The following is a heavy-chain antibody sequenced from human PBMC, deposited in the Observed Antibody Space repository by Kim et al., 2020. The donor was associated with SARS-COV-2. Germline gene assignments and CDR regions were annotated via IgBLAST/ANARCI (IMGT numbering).Heavy chain of an antibody. D-gene: IGHD3-3*01. J-gene: IGHJ4*02. V-gene: IGHV3-7*03. Sequence: YVDSVKGRFTISRDNAKNSLYLQMNSLGAEDTAVYYCARDLAWLLAHDYWGQGTLVTVSS. CDR3: ARDLAWLLAHDY.